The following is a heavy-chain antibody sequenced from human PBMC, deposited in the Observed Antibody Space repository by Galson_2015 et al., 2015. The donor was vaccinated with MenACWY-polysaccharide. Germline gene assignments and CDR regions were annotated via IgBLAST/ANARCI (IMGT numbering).Heavy chain of an antibody. Sequence: SVKVSCKASGYTFTSYDINWVRQATGQGLEWMGWMNPNSGNTGYAQKFQGRVTMTRNTSISTAYMELSSLRSEDTAVDYCARVRSGYCSSTSCYFNDAFDIWGQGTMVTVSS. CDR1: GYTFTSYD. V-gene: IGHV1-8*01. CDR2: MNPNSGNT. CDR3: ARVRSGYCSSTSCYFNDAFDI. D-gene: IGHD2-2*03. J-gene: IGHJ3*02.